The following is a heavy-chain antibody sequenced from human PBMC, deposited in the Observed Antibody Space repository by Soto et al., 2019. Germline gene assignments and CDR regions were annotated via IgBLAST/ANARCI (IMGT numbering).Heavy chain of an antibody. CDR3: ARPPSDYYYYMDV. V-gene: IGHV3-23*01. J-gene: IGHJ6*03. CDR1: GFTFSSYA. Sequence: GGSLRLSCAASGFTFSSYAMSWVRQAPGKGLEWVSAISGSGGSTYYADSVKGRFTISRDNSKNTLYLQMNSLRAEDTAVYYCARPPSDYYYYMDVWGKGTTVTVSS. CDR2: ISGSGGST.